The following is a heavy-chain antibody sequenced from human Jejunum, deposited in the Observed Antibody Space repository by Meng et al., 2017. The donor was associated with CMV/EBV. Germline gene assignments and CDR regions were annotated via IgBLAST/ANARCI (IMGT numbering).Heavy chain of an antibody. J-gene: IGHJ4*02. Sequence: GFAFSDYAMGWVRQAPGKGLGWVSSIGGSGGSIQYADSVKGRFTISRDNSKNTLYLQMNSLRDEDTAMYYCAKGSALGGSYYFDYWGQGTLVTVSS. D-gene: IGHD1-26*01. V-gene: IGHV3-23*01. CDR2: IGGSGGSI. CDR1: GFAFSDYA. CDR3: AKGSALGGSYYFDY.